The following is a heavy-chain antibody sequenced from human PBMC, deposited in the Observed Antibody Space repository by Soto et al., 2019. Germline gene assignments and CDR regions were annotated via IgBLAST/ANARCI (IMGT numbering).Heavy chain of an antibody. CDR1: GFTFSNAW. CDR2: IKSKTDGGTT. J-gene: IGHJ4*02. D-gene: IGHD6-19*01. Sequence: EVQLVESGGGLVKPGGSLRLSCAASGFTFSNAWMNWVRQAPGKGLEWVGRIKSKTDGGTTDYAAPVKGRFTISRDDSKDTRYLQMISLKAEDTAVYYCTTYGGMAVAVDFDYWGQGTLVTVSS. CDR3: TTYGGMAVAVDFDY. V-gene: IGHV3-15*07.